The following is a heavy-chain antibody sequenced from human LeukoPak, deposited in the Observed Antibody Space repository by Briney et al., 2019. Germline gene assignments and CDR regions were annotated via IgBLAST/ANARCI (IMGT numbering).Heavy chain of an antibody. CDR2: IYSGGST. D-gene: IGHD3-22*01. V-gene: IGHV3-66*02. Sequence: AGGSLRLSCAASRFTVSSNYMSWVRQAPGKGLEWVSVIYSGGSTYYADSVKGRFTISRDNSKNTLYLQMNSLRAEDTAVYYCARDQNYYDSSGYRDYWGQGTLVTVSS. CDR1: RFTVSSNY. J-gene: IGHJ4*02. CDR3: ARDQNYYDSSGYRDY.